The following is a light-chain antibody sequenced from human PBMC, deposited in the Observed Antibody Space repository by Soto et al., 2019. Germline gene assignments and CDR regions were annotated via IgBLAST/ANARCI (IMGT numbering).Light chain of an antibody. CDR3: SSYIPNNSTYV. V-gene: IGLV2-14*03. CDR2: DVS. CDR1: SSDVGGYNY. J-gene: IGLJ1*01. Sequence: QSVLTQPASVSGSPGQSITISCTGTSSDVGGYNYVSWYQHHPGKAPKRMIHDVSNRPSGVSNRFSGSKSGNTASLTISGLQAEDEADYYCSSYIPNNSTYVSGTGTKLTGL.